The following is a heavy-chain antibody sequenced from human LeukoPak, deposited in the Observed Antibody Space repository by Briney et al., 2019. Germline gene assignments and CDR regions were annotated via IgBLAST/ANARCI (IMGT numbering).Heavy chain of an antibody. D-gene: IGHD5-18*01. CDR2: IYYSGST. V-gene: IGHV4-30-4*02. Sequence: PSDTLSLTCTVSGASITSGDYYWSWIRQPPGKGLEWIGYIYYSGSTYCNPSLKSRFTISVDTSKNQFSLKLSSVTAADTAVYYCARDGEGYSYGRNWFDPWGQGTLVTVSS. CDR3: ARDGEGYSYGRNWFDP. CDR1: GASITSGDYY. J-gene: IGHJ5*02.